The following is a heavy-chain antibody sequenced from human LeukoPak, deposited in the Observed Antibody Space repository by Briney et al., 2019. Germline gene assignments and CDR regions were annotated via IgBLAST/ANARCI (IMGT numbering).Heavy chain of an antibody. CDR2: INHSGST. CDR3: ARSRRDIVVVPAASHYGMDV. CDR1: GGSFSGYY. Sequence: KPSETLSLTCAVYGGSFSGYYWSWIRQPPGKGLEWIGEINHSGSTNYNPSLKSRVTISVDTSKNQFSLKLSSVTAADTAVYYCARSRRDIVVVPAASHYGMDVWGQGTTVTVSS. V-gene: IGHV4-34*01. D-gene: IGHD2-2*01. J-gene: IGHJ6*02.